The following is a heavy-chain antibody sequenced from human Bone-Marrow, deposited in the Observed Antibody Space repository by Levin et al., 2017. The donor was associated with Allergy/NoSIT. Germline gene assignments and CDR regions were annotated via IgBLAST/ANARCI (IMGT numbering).Heavy chain of an antibody. V-gene: IGHV1-69*04. Sequence: GGSLRLSCEASGGTIGSYVVNWVRQAPGQGLEWMGRVIPVLGVTNYAQKFQGRVTISADKSTTTTTGYMELSGLRSEDTAIYYCARGDYGDYDPMTWGQGTLITVSS. D-gene: IGHD4-17*01. CDR3: ARGDYGDYDPMT. CDR1: GGTIGSYV. CDR2: VIPVLGVT. J-gene: IGHJ5*02.